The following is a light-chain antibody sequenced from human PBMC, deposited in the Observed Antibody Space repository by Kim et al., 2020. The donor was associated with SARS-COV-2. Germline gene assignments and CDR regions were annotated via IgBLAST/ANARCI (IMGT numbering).Light chain of an antibody. J-gene: IGKJ1*01. V-gene: IGKV3-11*01. CDR2: HAS. CDR1: QSISGF. Sequence: ATLSLSPGERATLSCRASQSISGFLAWYQQKPGQAPRLLIYHASTRATGIAARFSGSGSGTDFTLTISSLEPEDFAVYYCQHRTAFGQGTKVEIK. CDR3: QHRTA.